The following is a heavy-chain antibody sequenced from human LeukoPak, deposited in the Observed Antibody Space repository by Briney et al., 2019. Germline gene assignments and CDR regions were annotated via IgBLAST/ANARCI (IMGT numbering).Heavy chain of an antibody. CDR1: GFTFSSYA. D-gene: IGHD3-3*01. Sequence: GGSLRLSCAASGFTFSSYAMSWVRQAPGKGLEWVSAISGSGGSTYYADSVKGQFTISRDNSKNTLYLQMNSLRAEDTAVYYCAKAARSGYYLKEVDYWGQGTLVTVSS. V-gene: IGHV3-23*01. CDR3: AKAARSGYYLKEVDY. J-gene: IGHJ4*02. CDR2: ISGSGGST.